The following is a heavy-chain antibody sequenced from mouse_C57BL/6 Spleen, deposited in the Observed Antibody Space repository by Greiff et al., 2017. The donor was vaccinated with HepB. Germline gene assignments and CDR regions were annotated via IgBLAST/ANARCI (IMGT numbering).Heavy chain of an antibody. CDR3: ARRGEIDGYDGDFDAMDY. CDR2: FHPYNDDT. J-gene: IGHJ4*01. D-gene: IGHD2-2*01. Sequence: QVQLKQSGAELVKPGASVKMSCKASGYTFTTYPIEWMKQNHGKSLEWIGNFHPYNDDTKYNEKFKGKATLTVEKSSSTVYFELSRLTSDDSAVYYCARRGEIDGYDGDFDAMDYWGQGTSVTVSS. CDR1: GYTFTTYP. V-gene: IGHV1-47*01.